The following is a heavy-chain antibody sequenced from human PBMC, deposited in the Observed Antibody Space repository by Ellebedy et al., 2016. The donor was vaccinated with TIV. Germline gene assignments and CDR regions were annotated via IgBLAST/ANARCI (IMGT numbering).Heavy chain of an antibody. V-gene: IGHV3-74*01. D-gene: IGHD6-19*01. CDR3: ARGGRDQWLIDY. CDR1: GFTFNKYW. CDR2: LNSDGSNA. Sequence: GESLKISCAASGFTFNKYWMHWVRQTPGKGLVWVSRLNSDGSNAIYADSVKGRFTISRDNAKNTLYLQMNGLRADDTAVYYCARGGRDQWLIDYWGQGTLVTVSS. J-gene: IGHJ4*02.